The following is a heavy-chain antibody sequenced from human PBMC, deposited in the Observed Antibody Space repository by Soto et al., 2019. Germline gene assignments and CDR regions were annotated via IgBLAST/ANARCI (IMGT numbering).Heavy chain of an antibody. CDR2: VSYDGSNK. J-gene: IGHJ4*02. CDR1: GFTLSHYD. Sequence: QVQLVESGGGVVKPGRSLRLSCEASGFTLSHYDMNWVRQAPGKGLEWVAVVSYDGSNKYYGDSVRGRFTISRDNSKNTLYLQMNSLRAEDTAVYYCAKGELINPQLFEFWGQGALVTVSS. CDR3: AKGELINPQLFEF. V-gene: IGHV3-30*18. D-gene: IGHD1-26*01.